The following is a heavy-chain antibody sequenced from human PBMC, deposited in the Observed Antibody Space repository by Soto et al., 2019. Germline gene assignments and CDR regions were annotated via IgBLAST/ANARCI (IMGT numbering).Heavy chain of an antibody. V-gene: IGHV4-30-4*01. Sequence: SETLSLTCTVSGGSISSGDYYWSWIRQPPGKGLEWIGYIYYSGSTYYNPSLKSRVTISVDTSKNQFSLKLSPVTAADTAVYYCARDRMIFGVVEGHYGMDVWGQGTTVTVSS. D-gene: IGHD3-3*01. CDR2: IYYSGST. CDR3: ARDRMIFGVVEGHYGMDV. J-gene: IGHJ6*02. CDR1: GGSISSGDYY.